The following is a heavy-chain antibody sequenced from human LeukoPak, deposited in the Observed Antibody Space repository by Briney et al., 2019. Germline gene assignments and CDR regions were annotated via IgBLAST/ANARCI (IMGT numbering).Heavy chain of an antibody. CDR2: IYHSGST. CDR3: AANIVVGEATGYAFDI. CDR1: GVSISSGGYS. J-gene: IGHJ3*02. V-gene: IGHV4-30-2*01. Sequence: SETLSLTCAVSGVSISSGGYSWSWIRQPPGKGLEWIGYIYHSGSTYYNPSLKSRVTISVDRSKNQFSLKLSSVTAADTAVYYCAANIVVGEATGYAFDIWGQGTMVTVSS. D-gene: IGHD2-2*01.